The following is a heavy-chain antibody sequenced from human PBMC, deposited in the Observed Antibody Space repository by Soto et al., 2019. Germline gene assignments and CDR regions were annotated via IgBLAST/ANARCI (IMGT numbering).Heavy chain of an antibody. V-gene: IGHV3-74*01. J-gene: IGHJ4*02. Sequence: EVQLVESGGGLVRPGGSLTLSCAASGFALSSCWMHWVRQAPGKGPEWVSRINFDGTITSYADSVKGRFTISRDNAKNTLDLQMNSLRAEDTAVYYCVRDRVGYSYDFDYGGQGAQVTVSS. CDR2: INFDGTIT. D-gene: IGHD5-18*01. CDR3: VRDRVGYSYDFDY. CDR1: GFALSSCW.